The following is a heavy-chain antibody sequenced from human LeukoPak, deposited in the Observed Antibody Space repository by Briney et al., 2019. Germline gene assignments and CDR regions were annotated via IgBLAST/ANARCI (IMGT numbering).Heavy chain of an antibody. CDR1: GCTFTGYY. J-gene: IGHJ1*01. D-gene: IGHD3-10*01. CDR2: INPNSGGT. CDR3: ATKYYGSGSYYSEGYFQH. V-gene: IGHV1-2*02. Sequence: GASVKVSCKASGCTFTGYYMHWVRQAPGQGLEWMGWINPNSGGTNYAQKFQGRVTMTRDTSISTAYMELSRLRSDDTAVYYCATKYYGSGSYYSEGYFQHWGQGTLVTVSS.